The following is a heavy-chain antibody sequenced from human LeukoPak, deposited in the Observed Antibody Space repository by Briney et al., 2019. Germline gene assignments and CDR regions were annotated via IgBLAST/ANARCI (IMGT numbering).Heavy chain of an antibody. J-gene: IGHJ4*02. Sequence: GASVKVSCKASGYTFTGYYMHWVRQAPGQGLEWMGWINPNSGGTNYAQKFQERVTITRDMSTSTAYMELSSLRSEDTAVYYCAASSHNRLWPTYFDYWGQGTLVTVSS. CDR1: GYTFTGYY. D-gene: IGHD5-18*01. CDR3: AASSHNRLWPTYFDY. V-gene: IGHV1-2*02. CDR2: INPNSGGT.